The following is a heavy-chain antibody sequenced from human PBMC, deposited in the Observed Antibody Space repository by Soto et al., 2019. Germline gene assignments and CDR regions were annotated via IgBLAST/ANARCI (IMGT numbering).Heavy chain of an antibody. CDR2: ISSSSSTI. J-gene: IGHJ4*02. Sequence: GGSLRLSCAASGFTFSSYSMNWVRQAPGKGLEWVSYISSSSSTIYYADSVKGRFTISRDNAKNSLYLQMNSLRAEDTAVYYCATDYYGSGTEPYYFDYWGQGTLVTVSS. D-gene: IGHD3-10*01. V-gene: IGHV3-48*01. CDR3: ATDYYGSGTEPYYFDY. CDR1: GFTFSSYS.